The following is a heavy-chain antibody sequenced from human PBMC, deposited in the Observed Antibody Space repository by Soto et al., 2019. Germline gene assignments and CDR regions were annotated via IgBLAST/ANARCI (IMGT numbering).Heavy chain of an antibody. D-gene: IGHD2-2*01. CDR3: ARDPGKDIVLVSPAYYYYCGMDV. CDR1: GYTFTSYG. CDR2: ISAYNGNT. Sequence: ASVKVSCKASGYTFTSYGISWVRQAPGQGLEWMGWISAYNGNTNYAQKLQGRVTMTTDTSTSTAYMELRSLRSDDTAVYYCARDPGKDIVLVSPAYYYYCGMDVWGQ. V-gene: IGHV1-18*01. J-gene: IGHJ6*02.